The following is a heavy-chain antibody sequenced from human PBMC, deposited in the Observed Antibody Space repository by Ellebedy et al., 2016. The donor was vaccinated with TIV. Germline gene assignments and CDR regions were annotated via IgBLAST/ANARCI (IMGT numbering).Heavy chain of an antibody. D-gene: IGHD1-1*01. CDR2: MNPDNGNT. V-gene: IGHV1-8*01. Sequence: ASVKVSCXASGYVFTSYDIIWVRQATGQGLEWMGWMNPDNGNTGYAQNFQGRVSITRDTSTGTFYIELSSLRSEDTALYYCARDANDAFDYWGQGTLVTVSS. CDR3: ARDANDAFDY. CDR1: GYVFTSYD. J-gene: IGHJ4*02.